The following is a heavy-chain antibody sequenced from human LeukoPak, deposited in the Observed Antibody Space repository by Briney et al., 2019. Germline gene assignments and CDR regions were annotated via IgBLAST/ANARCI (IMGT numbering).Heavy chain of an antibody. CDR1: GGTFSGYA. CDR3: ARTYYYDSSGYYRYYFDY. J-gene: IGHJ4*02. Sequence: SVKVSCKASGGTFSGYAISWVRQAPGQGLEWMGRIIPIFGIANYAQKFQGRVTITADKSTSTAYMELSSLRSEDTAVYYCARTYYYDSSGYYRYYFDYWDQGTLVTVSS. D-gene: IGHD3-22*01. V-gene: IGHV1-69*04. CDR2: IIPIFGIA.